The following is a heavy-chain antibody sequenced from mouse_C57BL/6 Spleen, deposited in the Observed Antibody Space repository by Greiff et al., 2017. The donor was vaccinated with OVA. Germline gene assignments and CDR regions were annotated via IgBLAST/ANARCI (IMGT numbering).Heavy chain of an antibody. CDR2: ISSGSSTI. Sequence: EVQGVESGGGLVKPGGSLKLSCAASGFTFSDYGMHWVRQAPEKGLEWVAYISSGSSTIYYADTVKGRFTISRDNAKNTLFLQMTSLRSEDTAMYYSARDYGSSYLTWFAYWGQGTLVTVSA. CDR3: ARDYGSSYLTWFAY. CDR1: GFTFSDYG. V-gene: IGHV5-17*01. D-gene: IGHD1-1*01. J-gene: IGHJ3*01.